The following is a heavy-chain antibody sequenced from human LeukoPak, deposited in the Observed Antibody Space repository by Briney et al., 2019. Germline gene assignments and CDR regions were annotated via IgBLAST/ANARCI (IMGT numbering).Heavy chain of an antibody. V-gene: IGHV3-30-3*01. J-gene: IGHJ4*02. Sequence: PGGSLRLSCAASGFTFSSYAMHWVRQAPGKGLEWVAVISYDGSNKYYADSVKGRFTISRDNSKNTLYLQMNSLRAEDTAVYYCGKDTPLDYWGQGTLVTVTS. CDR2: ISYDGSNK. CDR1: GFTFSSYA. CDR3: GKDTPLDY.